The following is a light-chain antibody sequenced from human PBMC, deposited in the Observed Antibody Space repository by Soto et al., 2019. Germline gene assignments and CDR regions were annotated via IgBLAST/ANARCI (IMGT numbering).Light chain of an antibody. J-gene: IGKJ4*01. V-gene: IGKV1-12*01. Sequence: DIQMTQSPSSVSASVGDRVTITCRASQGIRNWLAWYQQQPGKAPKLLISSAYTLQSGVPSRFSGGGSGTHFTLIISSLQPEDFATYYCQQTNTFLPLTFGGGTKVEIK. CDR1: QGIRNW. CDR3: QQTNTFLPLT. CDR2: SAY.